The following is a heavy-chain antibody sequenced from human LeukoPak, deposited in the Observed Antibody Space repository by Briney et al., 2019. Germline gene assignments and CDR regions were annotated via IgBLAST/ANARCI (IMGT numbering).Heavy chain of an antibody. CDR1: VGSFSGYY. Sequence: SETLSLTCAVYVGSFSGYYWSWIRQPPGKGLEWIGEINHSGSTNYNPSLKSRVTISVDTSKNQFSLKLSSVTAADTAVYYCARGRCSGGSCYSSNWFDPWGQGTLVTVSS. D-gene: IGHD2-15*01. CDR3: ARGRCSGGSCYSSNWFDP. J-gene: IGHJ5*02. CDR2: INHSGST. V-gene: IGHV4-34*01.